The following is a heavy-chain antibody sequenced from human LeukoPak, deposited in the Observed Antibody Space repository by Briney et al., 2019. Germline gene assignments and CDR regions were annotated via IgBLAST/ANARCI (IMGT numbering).Heavy chain of an antibody. J-gene: IGHJ4*02. CDR3: AKDLPGGYSGWYD. D-gene: IGHD6-19*01. CDR1: GFTFSSYA. Sequence: GGSLRLSCAASGFTFSSYAMSWVRQAPGKGLEWVSAITSSGDGTFYADSVRGRFTISRDNSKNTLYLQLNSLRAEDTAVYYCAKDLPGGYSGWYDWGQGTLVSVSS. CDR2: ITSSGDGT. V-gene: IGHV3-23*01.